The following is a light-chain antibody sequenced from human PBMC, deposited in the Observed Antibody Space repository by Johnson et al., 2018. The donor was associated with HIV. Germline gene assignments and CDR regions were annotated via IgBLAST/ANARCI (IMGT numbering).Light chain of an antibody. CDR3: GTWDSSMSAYV. V-gene: IGLV1-51*02. CDR1: SSNIGNSY. J-gene: IGLJ1*01. Sequence: QLVLTQPPSVSAAPGQKVTISCSGSSSNIGNSYVCWYQQLLGTAPKLLIYENDKRPSGIPDRFSGSKSGTSATLGITGLQTGDEADYYCGTWDSSMSAYVFGTGTKVTVL. CDR2: END.